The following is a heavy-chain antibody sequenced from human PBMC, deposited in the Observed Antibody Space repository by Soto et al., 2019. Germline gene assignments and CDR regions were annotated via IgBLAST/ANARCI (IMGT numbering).Heavy chain of an antibody. V-gene: IGHV3-23*01. CDR3: AKNVQFSLVLPLSHS. Sequence: EVQLLESGGGLVQPGGSLRLSCAASGFTFSSYAMSWVRQAPGKGLEWVSAISGSGGRTYYADSVKGRFTISRDNSQNTLYLQMNSLRAQNTAVYYCAKNVQFSLVLPLSHSWGQGTLVTVSS. CDR1: GFTFSSYA. CDR2: ISGSGGRT. D-gene: IGHD6-13*01. J-gene: IGHJ4*02.